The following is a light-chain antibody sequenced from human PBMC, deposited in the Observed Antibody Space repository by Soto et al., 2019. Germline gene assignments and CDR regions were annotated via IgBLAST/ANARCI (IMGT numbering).Light chain of an antibody. CDR2: GAS. Sequence: DIQMTQSPSTLSASVGDRVTITCRASQSISSWLAWYQQKPGKAPKLLIYGASTLQSGVPSRFGGSGSGTDVTLTVSSLQPEDFETYYCQQLFMYPPTFGPGTKVDIK. V-gene: IGKV1-5*01. CDR1: QSISSW. J-gene: IGKJ3*01. CDR3: QQLFMYPPT.